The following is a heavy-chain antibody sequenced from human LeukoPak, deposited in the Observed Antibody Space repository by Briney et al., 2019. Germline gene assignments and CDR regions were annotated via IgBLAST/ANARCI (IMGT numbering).Heavy chain of an antibody. CDR2: IYSGGST. J-gene: IGHJ6*02. CDR1: GFTVSSNY. Sequence: GGSLRLSCAASGFTVSSNYMSWVRQAPGKGLEWVSIIYSGGSTYYADSVKGRFTISRDDSKNTLYLQMNSLRAEDTAVYYSARVPIASSSGDYRYGMDVWGQGTTVTVSS. V-gene: IGHV3-53*01. CDR3: ARVPIASSSGDYRYGMDV. D-gene: IGHD6-6*01.